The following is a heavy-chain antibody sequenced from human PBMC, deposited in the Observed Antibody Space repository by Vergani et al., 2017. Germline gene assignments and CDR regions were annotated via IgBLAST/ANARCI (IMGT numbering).Heavy chain of an antibody. Sequence: EVQLVESGGGLVQPGRSLRLSCTASGFTFGDYAMSWLRQAPGKGLEWVGFIRSKAYGGTTEYAASVKGRFTNSSDDSKSIAYLQMNSLKTEDTDVYYCTRERYFDWYDAFDIWGQGTMVTVSS. CDR2: IRSKAYGGTT. V-gene: IGHV3-49*03. CDR1: GFTFGDYA. D-gene: IGHD3-9*01. CDR3: TRERYFDWYDAFDI. J-gene: IGHJ3*02.